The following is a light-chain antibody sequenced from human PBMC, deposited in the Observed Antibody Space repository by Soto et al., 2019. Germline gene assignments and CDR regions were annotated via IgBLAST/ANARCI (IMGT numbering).Light chain of an antibody. J-gene: IGLJ2*01. Sequence: QSVLTQPASVSGSPGQSITISCTGTSSDVGGYNSVSWYQQHPGKAPKVMIYDVSNRPSGVSNRFSGSKSGNTASLTISGLQAEDEADYYCGSYTSSNTLVFGGGTKVTVL. CDR1: SSDVGGYNS. CDR2: DVS. V-gene: IGLV2-14*01. CDR3: GSYTSSNTLV.